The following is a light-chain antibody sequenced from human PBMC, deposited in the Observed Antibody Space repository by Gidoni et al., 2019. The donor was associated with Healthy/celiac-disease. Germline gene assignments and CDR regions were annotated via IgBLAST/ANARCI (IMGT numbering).Light chain of an antibody. Sequence: DLQMTQSPSSLSASVGDRVTITCQASQDISSYLNWYQQKPGKAPKLLIYDASNLETGVPSRFSGSGSGTDFTFTISSLQPEDIATYYCQQYDILPLTFGGGTKVEIK. CDR1: QDISSY. CDR2: DAS. V-gene: IGKV1-33*01. J-gene: IGKJ4*01. CDR3: QQYDILPLT.